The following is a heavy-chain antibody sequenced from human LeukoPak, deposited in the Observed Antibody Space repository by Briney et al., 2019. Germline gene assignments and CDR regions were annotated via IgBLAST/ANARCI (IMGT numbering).Heavy chain of an antibody. CDR2: IYYSGST. Sequence: SETLSLTCTVSGGSISSSSYYWGWIRQPPGTGLEWIGSIYYSGSTNYNPSLKSRVTISVDTSKNQFSLKLSSVTAADMAVYYCARVRDTIQLGSPIYYYYYMDVWGKGTTVTVSS. J-gene: IGHJ6*03. V-gene: IGHV4-39*07. D-gene: IGHD3-10*01. CDR1: GGSISSSSYY. CDR3: ARVRDTIQLGSPIYYYYYMDV.